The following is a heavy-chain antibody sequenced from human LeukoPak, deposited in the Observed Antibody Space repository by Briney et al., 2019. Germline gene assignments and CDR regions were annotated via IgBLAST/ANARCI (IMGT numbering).Heavy chain of an antibody. CDR2: IYYSGIT. Sequence: SETLSLTCTVSGGSISTYYWSWIRQPPGKGLEWIGYIYYSGITNYNPSLKSRVTISVDTSKNLFSLKLSSVTAADTAVYYCARSDYYEVFDYWGQGTLVTVSS. V-gene: IGHV4-59*12. CDR1: GGSISTYY. D-gene: IGHD3-22*01. J-gene: IGHJ4*02. CDR3: ARSDYYEVFDY.